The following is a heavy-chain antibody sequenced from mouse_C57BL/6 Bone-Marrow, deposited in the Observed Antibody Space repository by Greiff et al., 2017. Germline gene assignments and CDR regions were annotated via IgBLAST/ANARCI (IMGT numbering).Heavy chain of an antibody. Sequence: EVKLVESGPVLVKPGASVKMSCKASGYTFTDYYMNWVKQSHGKSLEWIGVINPYNGGTSYNQKFKGKATLTVDKSSSTAYMELNSLTSEDSAVYYCARNYYGSSYVHYDAGGGFAYWGQGTLVTVSA. J-gene: IGHJ3*01. D-gene: IGHD1-1*01. CDR3: ARNYYGSSYVHYDAGGGFAY. V-gene: IGHV1-19*01. CDR1: GYTFTDYY. CDR2: INPYNGGT.